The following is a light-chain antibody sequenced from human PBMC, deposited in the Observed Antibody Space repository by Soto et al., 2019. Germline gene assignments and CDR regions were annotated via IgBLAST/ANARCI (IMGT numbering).Light chain of an antibody. CDR1: TTNVATYNY. V-gene: IGLV2-11*01. J-gene: IGLJ3*02. Sequence: HSVLTQPLSVSGSPGQSVTISCTGTTTNVATYNYVSWYQHHPGKAPKLILYNVSERPSGVSDRFSGSKSGNAASLTISGLQADDEADYYCCSYEGSSNWLFGGGTKLTVL. CDR2: NVS. CDR3: CSYEGSSNWL.